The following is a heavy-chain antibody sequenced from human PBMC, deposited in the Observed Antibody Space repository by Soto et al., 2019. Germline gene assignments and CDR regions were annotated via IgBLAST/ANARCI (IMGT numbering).Heavy chain of an antibody. J-gene: IGHJ5*02. CDR3: ARAPTNPHSGSLNHWYDH. CDR2: IYYSGGS. Sequence: QVQLQESGPGLVKPSQTLSLTCNVSGASISNSDDYWTWIRQPPGKALEWIGYIYYSGGSYSNPYLMIRVAMAVDTTKNSFSLKLSYETVADTSIYYCARAPTNPHSGSLNHWYDHWGQGTLVTVSS. V-gene: IGHV4-30-4*01. D-gene: IGHD3-10*01. CDR1: GASISNSDDY.